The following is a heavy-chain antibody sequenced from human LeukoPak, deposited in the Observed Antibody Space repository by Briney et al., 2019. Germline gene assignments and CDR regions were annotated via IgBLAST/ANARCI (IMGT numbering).Heavy chain of an antibody. D-gene: IGHD2-15*01. CDR2: INHSGST. CDR1: GGSFSGYY. Sequence: SETLSLTCAVYGGSFSGYYWSWIRQPPGKGLEWIEEINHSGSTNYNPSLKSRVTISLDTSKNQFSLKLTSVTAADTAVYYCARGLDCSGGSCYRYYFDYWGQGTLVTVSS. J-gene: IGHJ4*02. V-gene: IGHV4-34*01. CDR3: ARGLDCSGGSCYRYYFDY.